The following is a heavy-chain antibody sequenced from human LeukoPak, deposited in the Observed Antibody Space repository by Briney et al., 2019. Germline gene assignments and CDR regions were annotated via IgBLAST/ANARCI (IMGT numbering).Heavy chain of an antibody. V-gene: IGHV3-11*01. CDR1: GFTFSDYY. Sequence: GGSLRLSCAASGFTFSDYYMSWIRQAPGKGLEWISYISYSGSTTVYHADSVKGRFTISRDNAKNSLYLQMNSQRAEDTAMYYCARVRMWSGEFLWGQGTLVTVSS. D-gene: IGHD3-10*01. CDR3: ARVRMWSGEFL. J-gene: IGHJ4*02. CDR2: ISYSGSTTV.